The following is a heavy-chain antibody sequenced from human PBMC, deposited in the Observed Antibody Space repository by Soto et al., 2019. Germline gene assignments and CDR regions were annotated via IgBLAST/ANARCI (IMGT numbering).Heavy chain of an antibody. V-gene: IGHV4-59*01. CDR1: GGSISSYY. Sequence: PSETLSLTCTVSGGSISSYYWSWIRQPPGKGLEWIGYIYYSGSTNYNPSLKSRVTISVDTSKNQFSLKLSSVTAADTAVYYCARGPDAFDIWGQGTMVTVS. J-gene: IGHJ3*02. CDR3: ARGPDAFDI. CDR2: IYYSGST.